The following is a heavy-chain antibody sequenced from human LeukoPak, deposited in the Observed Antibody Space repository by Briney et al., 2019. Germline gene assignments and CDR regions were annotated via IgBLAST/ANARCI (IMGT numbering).Heavy chain of an antibody. Sequence: SETLSLTCTVSGGSISSYYWSWIRQPPGKGLEWIGHIYYSGSTNYNPSLKSRVTISVDTSKNQFSLKLSSVTAADTAVYYCARRVANSNYYYYGMDVWGQGTTVTVSS. D-gene: IGHD3-10*01. J-gene: IGHJ6*02. CDR3: ARRVANSNYYYYGMDV. V-gene: IGHV4-59*08. CDR1: GGSISSYY. CDR2: IYYSGST.